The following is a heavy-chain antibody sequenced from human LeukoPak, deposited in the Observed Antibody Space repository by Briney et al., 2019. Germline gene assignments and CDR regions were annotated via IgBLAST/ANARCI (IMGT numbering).Heavy chain of an antibody. CDR3: ARERSMVRGVSWFDP. CDR2: IYYSGST. D-gene: IGHD3-10*01. V-gene: IGHV4-59*01. J-gene: IGHJ5*02. CDR1: GGSISNYY. Sequence: SETLSLTCTVSGGSISNYYWSWIRQPPGKGLEWIGYIYYSGSTNYNPSLKSRDTISVDTSKNQFTLKLSSVTAADTAVYYCARERSMVRGVSWFDPWGQEPWSPSPQ.